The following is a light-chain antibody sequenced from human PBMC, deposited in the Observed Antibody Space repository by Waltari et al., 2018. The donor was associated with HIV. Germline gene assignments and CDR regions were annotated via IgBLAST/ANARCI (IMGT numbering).Light chain of an antibody. Sequence: SYVLTQPPSVSVAPGQTARIPCGGNSIGSKSVHWYQQKPGQAPVMVVYDDFDRPSGIPERFSGSNSGNTATLTISRVEAGDEADYFCQVWDSSSEYVFGSGTKVTVL. CDR2: DDF. CDR3: QVWDSSSEYV. J-gene: IGLJ1*01. V-gene: IGLV3-21*02. CDR1: SIGSKS.